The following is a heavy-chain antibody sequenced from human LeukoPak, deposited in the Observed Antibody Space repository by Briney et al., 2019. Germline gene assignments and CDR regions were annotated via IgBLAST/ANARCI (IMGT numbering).Heavy chain of an antibody. J-gene: IGHJ4*02. CDR3: AKDLGIDY. CDR1: GFTFSSYG. Sequence: PGGSLRLSCAASGFTFSSYGMHWVRQAPGKGPEWVAVISYDGSNKYYADSVKGRFTISRDNSKNTLYLQMNSLRAEDTAVYYCAKDLGIDYWGQGTLVTVSS. CDR2: ISYDGSNK. D-gene: IGHD7-27*01. V-gene: IGHV3-30*18.